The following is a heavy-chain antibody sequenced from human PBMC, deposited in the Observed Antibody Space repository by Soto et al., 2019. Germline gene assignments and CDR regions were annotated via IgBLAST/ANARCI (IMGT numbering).Heavy chain of an antibody. V-gene: IGHV4-59*01. CDR2: IYYSGST. CDR3: ARVWAAGPYFDY. CDR1: GGSISSYY. Sequence: SSETLSLTCTVSGGSISSYYWSWIRQPPGKGLESIGYIYYSGSTNYNPSLKSRVTISVDTSKNQFSLKLSSVTAADTAVYYCARVWAAGPYFDYWGQGTLVTVSS. D-gene: IGHD6-13*01. J-gene: IGHJ4*02.